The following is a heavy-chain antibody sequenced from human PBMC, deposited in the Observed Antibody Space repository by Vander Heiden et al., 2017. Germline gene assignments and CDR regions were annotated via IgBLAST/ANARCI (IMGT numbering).Heavy chain of an antibody. CDR1: GFTFSSYS. J-gene: IGHJ4*02. CDR2: ISSSSSYI. D-gene: IGHD2-15*01. V-gene: IGHV3-21*01. CDR3: ARGRDCSGGSCYVMGY. Sequence: EVQLVESGGGLVKPGGSLRLSCAASGFTFSSYSMNWVRQAPGKGLEWVSSISSSSSYIYYADSVKGRFTISRDNAKNSLYLQMNSLRAEDTAVYYCARGRDCSGGSCYVMGYWGQGTLVTVSS.